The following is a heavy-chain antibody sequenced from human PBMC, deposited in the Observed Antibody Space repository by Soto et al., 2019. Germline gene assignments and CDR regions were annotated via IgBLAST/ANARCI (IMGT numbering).Heavy chain of an antibody. CDR3: ARGATIERGERDFDY. CDR1: GFSFSDYG. V-gene: IGHV3-33*01. J-gene: IGHJ4*02. CDR2: IWYDGSHK. Sequence: QVQLVESGAGVVQPGRSLRLSCAASGFSFSDYGMHWVRQAPGKGLEWVAAIWYDGSHKYHADSVKDRFTISRDNSKNTLYLQMDSLRVEDTAVYYCARGATIERGERDFDYWGQGALVTVSS. D-gene: IGHD4-17*01.